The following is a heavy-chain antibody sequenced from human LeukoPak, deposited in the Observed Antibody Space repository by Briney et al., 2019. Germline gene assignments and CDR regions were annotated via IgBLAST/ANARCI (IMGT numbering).Heavy chain of an antibody. D-gene: IGHD6-6*01. V-gene: IGHV3-23*01. J-gene: IGHJ6*03. CDR1: GFPFSSYA. CDR3: ARPQGIAARSDYYYYMDV. CDR2: VSGSGGST. Sequence: GGSLRLSCAASGFPFSSYAMSWVRQGPGKGLEWVSGVSGSGGSTYYADSVKGRFTISRDNAKNSLYLQMNSLRAEDTAVYYCARPQGIAARSDYYYYMDVWGKGTTVTVSS.